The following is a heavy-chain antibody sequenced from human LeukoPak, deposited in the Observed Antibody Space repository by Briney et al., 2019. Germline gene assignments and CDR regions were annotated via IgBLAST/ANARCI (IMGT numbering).Heavy chain of an antibody. D-gene: IGHD3-22*01. V-gene: IGHV1-18*01. CDR3: ARDGANYYDSSGYFPAGFY. Sequence: GASVKVSCKASGYTFTSYGISWVRQAPGQGLEWMGWISAYNGNTNYAQKLQGRVTMTTDTSTSTAYMELRSLRSDDTAVYYCARDGANYYDSSGYFPAGFYWGQGTLVTVSS. J-gene: IGHJ4*02. CDR1: GYTFTSYG. CDR2: ISAYNGNT.